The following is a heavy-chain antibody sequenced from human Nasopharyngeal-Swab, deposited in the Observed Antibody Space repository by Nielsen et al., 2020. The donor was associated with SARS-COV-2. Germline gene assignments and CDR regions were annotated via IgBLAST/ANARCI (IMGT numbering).Heavy chain of an antibody. CDR1: GFTFSHYR. D-gene: IGHD2/OR15-2a*01. CDR3: ARGRGSSTSMIGY. J-gene: IGHJ4*02. CDR2: INGDGSSL. Sequence: GESLNISCAASGFTFSHYRMHWVRQAPGTGLVWVSRINGDGSSLNYADFVKGRFTISTDNAKSTLYLEMNSLRAEDTAVYYCARGRGSSTSMIGYWGQGTLVTVSS. V-gene: IGHV3-74*01.